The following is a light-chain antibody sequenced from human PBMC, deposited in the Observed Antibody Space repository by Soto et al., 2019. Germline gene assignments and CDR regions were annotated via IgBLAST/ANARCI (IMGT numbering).Light chain of an antibody. CDR3: QQYYSIPLT. J-gene: IGKJ3*01. CDR1: QSVLHSSNNKNY. CDR2: WAS. Sequence: DIVMTQSPDSLAVSLGERATINCKSSQSVLHSSNNKNYLTWYQQKPGQPPKLLIYWASTRESGVPDRFSGSGSGTDFTLTISSLQAEDVAVYYCQQYYSIPLTFVPGTKVDIK. V-gene: IGKV4-1*01.